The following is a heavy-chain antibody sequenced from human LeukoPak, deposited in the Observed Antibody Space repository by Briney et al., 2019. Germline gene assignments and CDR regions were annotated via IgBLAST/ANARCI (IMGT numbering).Heavy chain of an antibody. D-gene: IGHD3-9*01. CDR3: ARSVGNYDILTGYQPEQTFDY. V-gene: IGHV4-39*01. CDR1: GGSISSSSYY. J-gene: IGHJ4*02. CDR2: IYYSGST. Sequence: SETLSLTCTVSGGSISSSSYYWGWIRQPPGKGLEWIGSIYYSGSTYYNPSLKSRVTISVDTSKNQFSLKLSSVTAAGTAVYYCARSVGNYDILTGYQPEQTFDYWGQGTLVTVSS.